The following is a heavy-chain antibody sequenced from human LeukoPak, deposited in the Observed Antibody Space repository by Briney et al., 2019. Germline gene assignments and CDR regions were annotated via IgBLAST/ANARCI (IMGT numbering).Heavy chain of an antibody. CDR1: GFTFSSYA. D-gene: IGHD2-15*01. Sequence: GSLRLSCAASGFTFSSYAMSWVRQAPGKGLVWVSRINGDGSTTAYADSVKGRFTISRDNAKNTLYLQMNSLRVEDTAVYYCARGAAPQGYWGQGTLVTVSS. J-gene: IGHJ4*02. CDR3: ARGAAPQGY. CDR2: INGDGSTT. V-gene: IGHV3-74*03.